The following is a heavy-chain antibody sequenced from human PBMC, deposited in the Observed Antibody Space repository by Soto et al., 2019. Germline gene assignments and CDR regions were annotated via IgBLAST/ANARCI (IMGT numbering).Heavy chain of an antibody. V-gene: IGHV5-10-1*01. D-gene: IGHD5-18*01. CDR3: ARQIYDADTGPNFQYYFDA. J-gene: IGHJ4*02. Sequence: PGESLKISCKGSGYSFAGYWITWVRQKPGKGLEWMGRIDPSDSQTYYSPSFRGHVTISATKSITTVFLQWSSLRASDTAMYYCARQIYDADTGPNFQYYFDAWGQGTPVTVSS. CDR2: IDPSDSQT. CDR1: GYSFAGYW.